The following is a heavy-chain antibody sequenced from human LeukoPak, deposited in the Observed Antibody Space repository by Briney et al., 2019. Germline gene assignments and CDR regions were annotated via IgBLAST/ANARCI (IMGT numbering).Heavy chain of an antibody. D-gene: IGHD1-14*01. J-gene: IGHJ4*02. CDR3: ARGVEPLAANTLAY. CDR2: ISGSGRDT. CDR1: GFTFSSYA. V-gene: IGHV3-23*01. Sequence: GGSLRLSCAASGFTFSSYAMNWVRQAPVKGLEWVSTISGSGRDTYYADSVKGRFTISRDNSKNTLYLEMNSLSPDDTAVYYCARGVEPLAANTLAYWGQGTLVTVSS.